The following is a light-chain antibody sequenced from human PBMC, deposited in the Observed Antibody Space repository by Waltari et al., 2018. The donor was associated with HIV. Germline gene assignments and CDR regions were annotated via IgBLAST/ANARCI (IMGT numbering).Light chain of an antibody. CDR3: QKYNSVPIT. J-gene: IGKJ5*01. CDR1: QGIRSH. V-gene: IGKV1-27*01. CDR2: EAS. Sequence: DIEMTQSPSSLSASVGDRVTIPCRASQGIRSHLAWYQQKPGTAPKLLIYEASTLQSGVASRFGGSGSGTDFPLTINSLQSDDVATYFCQKYNSVPITCGQGTRLDI.